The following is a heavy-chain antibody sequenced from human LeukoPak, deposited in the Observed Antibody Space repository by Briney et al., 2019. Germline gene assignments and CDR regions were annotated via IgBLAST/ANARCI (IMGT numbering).Heavy chain of an antibody. V-gene: IGHV1-18*01. D-gene: IGHD3-22*01. CDR3: ARDLTHRRNYDNSGYQIVPAF. CDR2: ISAYNGYT. CDR1: GYTFTSYG. Sequence: GASVKVSCKASGYTFTSYGISWVRQAPGQGLECMGWISAYNGYTRYAQKFQDRVTMTTDTSTSTAYLDLRSRRSDDTAVYYCARDLTHRRNYDNSGYQIVPAFWGQGTLVTVSS. J-gene: IGHJ4*02.